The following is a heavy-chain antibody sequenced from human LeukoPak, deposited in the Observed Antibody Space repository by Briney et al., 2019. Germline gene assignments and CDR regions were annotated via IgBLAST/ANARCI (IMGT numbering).Heavy chain of an antibody. D-gene: IGHD1-14*01. J-gene: IGHJ2*01. V-gene: IGHV4-34*01. Sequence: SETLSLTCAVQGASLRGSYWCWIRQPPGKGLQWIGQIDHSGSTHSIPSLKSRVTISLGTSQSQVSLKVNSVTAADTAVYFCARGGNGWYFDLWGRGTLVTVSS. CDR3: ARGGNGWYFDL. CDR2: IDHSGST. CDR1: GASLRGSY.